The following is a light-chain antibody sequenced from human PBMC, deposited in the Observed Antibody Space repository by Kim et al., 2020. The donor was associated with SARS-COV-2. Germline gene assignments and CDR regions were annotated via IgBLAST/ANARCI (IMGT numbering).Light chain of an antibody. CDR3: QQCDTWPRT. CDR1: QSVSTN. CDR2: GAS. Sequence: IVMTQSPATLSVSPGERATLYCRASQSVSTNLAWYQQKPGQAPGLLIYGASTRATGVPDRFSGSGSGTEFTLTISSLQPEDFAVYYCQQCDTWPRTFGQGTKLEI. V-gene: IGKV3-15*01. J-gene: IGKJ2*02.